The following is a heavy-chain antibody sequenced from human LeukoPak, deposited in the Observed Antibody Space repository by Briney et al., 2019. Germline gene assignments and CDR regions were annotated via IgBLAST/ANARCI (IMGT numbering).Heavy chain of an antibody. V-gene: IGHV4-59*01. D-gene: IGHD2-21*02. CDR2: FGHSGST. J-gene: IGHJ4*02. CDR3: ARDYRLDCGGDCYVRMGY. CDR1: GGSMSSYL. Sequence: PSETLSLTCTVSGGSMSSYLWNWIRQAPGKGLEWIGSFGHSGSTKYNPSLESRVTISVDRSANQFSLRLRSVTAADTAVYYCARDYRLDCGGDCYVRMGYWGQGTLVTVSS.